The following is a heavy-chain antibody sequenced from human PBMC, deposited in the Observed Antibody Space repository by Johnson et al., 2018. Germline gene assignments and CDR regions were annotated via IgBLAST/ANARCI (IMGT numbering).Heavy chain of an antibody. CDR2: ISYDGSNK. Sequence: VQLVESGGGLVQPGGSLRLSCAASGFTFSSYWMHWVRQAPGKGLEWVAVISYDGSNKYYADSVKGRFTISRDNSKNTLYLQMNSRRAEDPAVYYCASRWHGVRMDVWGQGTTVTVSS. CDR3: ASRWHGVRMDV. D-gene: IGHD3-10*01. CDR1: GFTFSSYW. V-gene: IGHV3-30*03. J-gene: IGHJ6*02.